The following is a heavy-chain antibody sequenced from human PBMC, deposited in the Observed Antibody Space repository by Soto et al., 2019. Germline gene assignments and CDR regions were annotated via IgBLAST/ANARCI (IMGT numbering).Heavy chain of an antibody. Sequence: GGSLRLSCAASGFTFSSYAMSWVRQAPGKWLEWVSAISGRGGSTYYADSVKGQFTISRDHSKNTLYLQMNSLRAEDTSVDYCAKEEGWELGWIDYWGQGTLVTVSS. CDR2: ISGRGGST. CDR3: AKEEGWELGWIDY. V-gene: IGHV3-23*01. D-gene: IGHD1-26*01. J-gene: IGHJ4*02. CDR1: GFTFSSYA.